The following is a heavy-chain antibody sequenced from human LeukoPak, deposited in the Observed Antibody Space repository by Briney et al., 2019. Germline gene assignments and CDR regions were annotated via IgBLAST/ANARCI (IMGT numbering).Heavy chain of an antibody. D-gene: IGHD3-10*01. Sequence: SETLSLTCTVSGGSISSGSYYWSWIRQPAGKGLEWIGRIYTSGSTNYNPSLKSRVTISVDTSKNQFSLKLSSVTAADTAVYYCARETYYYGSGSANWFDPWGQGTLVTVSS. J-gene: IGHJ5*02. CDR3: ARETYYYGSGSANWFDP. CDR1: GGSISSGSYY. CDR2: IYTSGST. V-gene: IGHV4-61*02.